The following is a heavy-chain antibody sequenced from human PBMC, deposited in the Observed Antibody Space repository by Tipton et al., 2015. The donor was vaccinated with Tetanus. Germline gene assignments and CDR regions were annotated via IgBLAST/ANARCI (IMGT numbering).Heavy chain of an antibody. CDR2: IYYSGST. V-gene: IGHV4-59*01. CDR1: GGSISSYY. CDR3: ARYLPADYGDYVMRGYFDY. J-gene: IGHJ4*02. Sequence: TLSLTCTVSGGSISSYYWSWIRQPPGKGLEWIGYIYYSGSTKYNPSLKSRVTISVDTSKDQFSLKLSSVTAADTAVYYCARYLPADYGDYVMRGYFDYWGQGTLVTVSS. D-gene: IGHD4-17*01.